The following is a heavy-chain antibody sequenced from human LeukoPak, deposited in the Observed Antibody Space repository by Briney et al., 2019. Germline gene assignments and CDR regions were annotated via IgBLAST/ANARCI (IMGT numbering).Heavy chain of an antibody. CDR3: ARDLDCSGGSCYDYYYYGMDV. V-gene: IGHV1-18*01. Sequence: GASVKVFCKASGYTFTSYGISWVRQAPGQGLEWMGWISAYNGNTNYAQKLQGRVTMTTDTSTSTAYMELRSLRSDDTAVYYCARDLDCSGGSCYDYYYYGMDVWGQGATVTVSS. D-gene: IGHD2-15*01. CDR1: GYTFTSYG. J-gene: IGHJ6*02. CDR2: ISAYNGNT.